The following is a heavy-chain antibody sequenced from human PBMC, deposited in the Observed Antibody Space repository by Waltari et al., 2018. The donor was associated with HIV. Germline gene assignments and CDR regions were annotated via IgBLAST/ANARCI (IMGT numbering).Heavy chain of an antibody. Sequence: VQPGGSLRLSCAASGFTFSSYWMHWVRQAPGKGLVWVSRIKSDGTITTYADSVKGRLTISRDNAKNTLFLQMNSLRAEDTAIYYCARDLVVLRYFDWLSTYFDYWGQGTLVTVSS. CDR2: IKSDGTIT. V-gene: IGHV3-74*01. CDR1: GFTFSSYW. D-gene: IGHD3-9*01. CDR3: ARDLVVLRYFDWLSTYFDY. J-gene: IGHJ4*02.